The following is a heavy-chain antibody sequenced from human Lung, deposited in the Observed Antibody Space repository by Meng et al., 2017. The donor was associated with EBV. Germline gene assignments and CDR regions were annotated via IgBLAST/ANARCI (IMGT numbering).Heavy chain of an antibody. CDR2: IIPIFGTA. J-gene: IGHJ4*02. Sequence: QGQLLQMGMEGKKPVLSGEVSFKAAGGPFSTSAISWVRQAPGQGLEWRGGIIPIFGTANYAQKFQGRVTITADKSTSTAYMELSSLRSEDTAVYYCARAIAAAGNFFDYWGQGTLVTVSS. V-gene: IGHV1-69*06. CDR1: GGPFSTSA. D-gene: IGHD6-13*01. CDR3: ARAIAAAGNFFDY.